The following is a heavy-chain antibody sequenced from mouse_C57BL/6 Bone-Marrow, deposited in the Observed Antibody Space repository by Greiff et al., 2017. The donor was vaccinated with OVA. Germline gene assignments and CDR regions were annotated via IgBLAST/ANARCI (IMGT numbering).Heavy chain of an antibody. J-gene: IGHJ4*01. Sequence: EVKVVESGGDLVKPGGSLKLSCAASGFTFSSYGMSWVRQTPDKRLEWVATISSGGSFNYYPARVKGRFTNSRYNAKNTLYLRMSSLKSEDTAMYYCARSMVTTGHYYAMDYWGQGTSVTVSS. D-gene: IGHD2-2*01. CDR3: ARSMVTTGHYYAMDY. CDR2: ISSGGSFN. V-gene: IGHV5-6*01. CDR1: GFTFSSYG.